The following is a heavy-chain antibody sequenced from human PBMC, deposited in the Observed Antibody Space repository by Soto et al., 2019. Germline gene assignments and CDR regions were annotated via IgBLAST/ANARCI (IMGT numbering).Heavy chain of an antibody. CDR2: IADTT. CDR3: ATYGANRQYDS. V-gene: IGHV3-23*01. J-gene: IGHJ4*02. Sequence: EVQLLESGGGLVQPGGSLRLSCAASGFTFSIYGMTWVRQAPGKGPEWVSGIADTTYYADSVKGRFTISRDNSKNTLCMQLNSLRAEDTAVYYCATYGANRQYDSWGQGPLVTVSS. CDR1: GFTFSIYG. D-gene: IGHD2-21*01.